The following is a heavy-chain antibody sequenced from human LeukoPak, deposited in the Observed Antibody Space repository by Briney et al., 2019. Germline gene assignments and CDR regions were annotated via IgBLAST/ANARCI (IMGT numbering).Heavy chain of an antibody. Sequence: ASVKVSCKASGYTFTSYGISWVRQAPGQGLEWMGWISAYNGNTNYAQKLQGRVTMTTDTSTSTAYMELRSLRSDDTAVYYCARVRWHYYGSGSYVRDFDYWGQGTLVTVSS. J-gene: IGHJ4*02. V-gene: IGHV1-18*01. D-gene: IGHD3-10*01. CDR2: ISAYNGNT. CDR1: GYTFTSYG. CDR3: ARVRWHYYGSGSYVRDFDY.